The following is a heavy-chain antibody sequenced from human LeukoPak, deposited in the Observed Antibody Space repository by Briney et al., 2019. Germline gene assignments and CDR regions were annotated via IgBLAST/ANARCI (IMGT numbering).Heavy chain of an antibody. V-gene: IGHV3-23*01. Sequence: GGSLRLSCVASGFTFSNYAMSWVRQAPEKGVDWVSVISGSAHKIRYADSVKGRFTISRDNSENTVYLQMNNLRAEDTALYYCAGRVTGYSSGYVYWGQGTLVTVSS. CDR1: GFTFSNYA. CDR2: ISGSAHKI. J-gene: IGHJ4*02. CDR3: AGRVTGYSSGYVY. D-gene: IGHD5-18*01.